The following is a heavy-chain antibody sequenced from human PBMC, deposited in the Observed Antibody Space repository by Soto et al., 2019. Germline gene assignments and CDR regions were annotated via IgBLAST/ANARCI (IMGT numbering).Heavy chain of an antibody. CDR3: VKDGGYCSSATCYSPRNHYFDA. J-gene: IGHJ5*02. V-gene: IGHV3-7*03. CDR1: GFTFSVYW. Sequence: GALRLSCAASGFTFSVYWMSWVRQAPGKGPEWVANIKFDGSEKQYVDSVKGRFTISRDNARNSVFLQMNSLRAGDTAVYYCVKDGGYCSSATCYSPRNHYFDAWGQGTLVTVSS. CDR2: IKFDGSEK. D-gene: IGHD2-2*01.